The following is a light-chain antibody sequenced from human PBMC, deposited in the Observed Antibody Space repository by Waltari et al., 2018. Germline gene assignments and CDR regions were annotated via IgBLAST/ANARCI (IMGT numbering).Light chain of an antibody. J-gene: IGLJ3*02. Sequence: QSALTQPPSASGSPGQSVTISCTGTSSDVGPYNYVAWYQHHPDKAPNLMISEVSKRPSGVPDRFSGSKSGNTASLTVSGLQAEDEAAYYCSSYAGSNTWVFGGGTKLTVL. CDR1: SSDVGPYNY. CDR3: SSYAGSNTWV. CDR2: EVS. V-gene: IGLV2-8*01.